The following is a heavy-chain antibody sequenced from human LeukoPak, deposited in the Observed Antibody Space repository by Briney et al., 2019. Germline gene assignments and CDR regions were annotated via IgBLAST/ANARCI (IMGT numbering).Heavy chain of an antibody. V-gene: IGHV4-30-4*01. D-gene: IGHD4-17*01. CDR2: IYYSGSS. CDR1: GGSISSCGYY. Sequence: SETLSLTCTFSGGSISSCGYYRSWIRQPPGEGLEWIGYIYYSGSSYYHPSLKSRVTISLDTSKNQFSLKLSSVTAADTAVYYCARVTTVTTSFHFDYWGQGTLVTVSS. CDR3: ARVTTVTTSFHFDY. J-gene: IGHJ4*02.